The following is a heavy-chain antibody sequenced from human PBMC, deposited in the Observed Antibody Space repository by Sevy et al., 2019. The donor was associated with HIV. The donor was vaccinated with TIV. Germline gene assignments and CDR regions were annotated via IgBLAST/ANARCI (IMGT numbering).Heavy chain of an antibody. D-gene: IGHD3-10*01. V-gene: IGHV1-69*13. J-gene: IGHJ4*01. CDR1: GGIFRSNA. CDR2: IIAVFGTT. Sequence: ASVKVSCKASGGIFRSNAISWVRQAPGQGLEWMGGIIAVFGTTNYAQKFQGRVTVSADESRSTAYMGLSSLRSEVTAVYYCARDKYYYVSGSFDYWGQGTQVTVSS. CDR3: ARDKYYYVSGSFDY.